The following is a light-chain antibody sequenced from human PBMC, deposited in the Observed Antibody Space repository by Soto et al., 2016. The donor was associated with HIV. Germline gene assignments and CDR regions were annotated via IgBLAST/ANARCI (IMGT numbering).Light chain of an antibody. CDR1: QSISSW. Sequence: DIQMTQSPSTLSASVGDRVTITCRASQSISSWLAWYQQKPGKAPKLLIYKASSLESGVPSRFSGSGSGTEFALTISSLQPDDFATYYCQQYNSYPYTFGQGTKLEIK. J-gene: IGKJ2*01. CDR2: KAS. CDR3: QQYNSYPYT. V-gene: IGKV1-5*03.